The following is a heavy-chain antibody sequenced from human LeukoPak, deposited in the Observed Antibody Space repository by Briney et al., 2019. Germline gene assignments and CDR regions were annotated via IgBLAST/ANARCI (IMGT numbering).Heavy chain of an antibody. D-gene: IGHD3-22*01. Sequence: PGGYMRLSCAASGFTLSSDWMSRVRQCPGKGLEWIVEVNHSGSTNYNPSLKSRVTISVDTSKNQFSLKLSSVPAPDTAVYYCARVMVTMIVAPVFGYWGQGTLVTVSS. J-gene: IGHJ4*02. CDR2: VNHSGST. CDR1: GFTLSSDW. CDR3: ARVMVTMIVAPVFGY. V-gene: IGHV4-34*01.